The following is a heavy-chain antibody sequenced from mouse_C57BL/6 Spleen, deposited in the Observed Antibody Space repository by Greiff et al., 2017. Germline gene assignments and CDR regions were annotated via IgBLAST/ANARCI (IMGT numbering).Heavy chain of an antibody. D-gene: IGHD2-1*01. J-gene: IGHJ4*01. CDR2: IYPGDGDT. CDR1: GYAFSSSW. V-gene: IGHV1-82*01. CDR3: ARYGNYGLYAMDY. Sequence: VQLQQSGPELVKPGASVKISCKASGYAFSSSWMNWVKQRPGKGLEWIGRIYPGDGDTNYNGKFKGKATLTADKSSSTAYMQLSSLTSEDSAVYFCARYGNYGLYAMDYWGQGTSVTVSS.